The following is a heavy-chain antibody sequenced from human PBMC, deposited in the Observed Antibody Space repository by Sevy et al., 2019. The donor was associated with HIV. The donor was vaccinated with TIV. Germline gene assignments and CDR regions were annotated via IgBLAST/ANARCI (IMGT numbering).Heavy chain of an antibody. Sequence: GGSLRLSCAASGFTFDDYAMHWVRQAPGKGLEWVSGISWNSGSIGYADSVKGRFTISRDNAKNSLYLQMNSLRAEDTDVYYCAIDYLRRSSWYRLRRGSWGFDYWGQGTLVTVSS. CDR2: ISWNSGSI. V-gene: IGHV3-9*01. D-gene: IGHD3-10*01. CDR3: AIDYLRRSSWYRLRRGSWGFDY. J-gene: IGHJ4*02. CDR1: GFTFDDYA.